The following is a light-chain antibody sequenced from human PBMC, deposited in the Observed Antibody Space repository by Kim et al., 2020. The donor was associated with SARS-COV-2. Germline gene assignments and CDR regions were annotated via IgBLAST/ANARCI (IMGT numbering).Light chain of an antibody. V-gene: IGLV3-19*01. J-gene: IGLJ2*01. CDR2: GKN. Sequence: SSELTQDPAVSVALGQTVRITCQGDSLRSYYASWYQQKPGQAPVLVIYGKNNRPSGIPDRFSGSSSGNTASLTITGAQAEDEADYYCNSRDSSGNHLGVFGGGTKRTVL. CDR3: NSRDSSGNHLGV. CDR1: SLRSYY.